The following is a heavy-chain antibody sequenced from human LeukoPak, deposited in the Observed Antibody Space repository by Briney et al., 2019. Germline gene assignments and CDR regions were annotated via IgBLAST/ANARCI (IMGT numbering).Heavy chain of an antibody. Sequence: GGSLRLSCAASGFTFSSYAMSWVCQTPGEGVEWVSAISGSGGSTYYADSVKRRFTISRDNSKNTLFLQMNSLRAEDTAVYYCAKYSLVGGWLVGYSFDSWGQGTLVTVSS. J-gene: IGHJ4*02. V-gene: IGHV3-23*01. CDR2: ISGSGGST. D-gene: IGHD6-19*01. CDR3: AKYSLVGGWLVGYSFDS. CDR1: GFTFSSYA.